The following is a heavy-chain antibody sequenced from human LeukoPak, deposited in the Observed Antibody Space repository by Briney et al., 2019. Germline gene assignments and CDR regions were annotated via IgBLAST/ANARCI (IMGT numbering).Heavy chain of an antibody. Sequence: GGSLRLSCAASGFTFSSYSMNWVRQAPGKGLEWVSSISSSSGYIYYADSVKGRFTVSRDNAKNSLYLQMNSLRAEDTAVYYCARGVEMATILDAFDIWGQGTMVTVSS. CDR1: GFTFSSYS. CDR2: ISSSSGYI. J-gene: IGHJ3*02. D-gene: IGHD5-24*01. CDR3: ARGVEMATILDAFDI. V-gene: IGHV3-21*01.